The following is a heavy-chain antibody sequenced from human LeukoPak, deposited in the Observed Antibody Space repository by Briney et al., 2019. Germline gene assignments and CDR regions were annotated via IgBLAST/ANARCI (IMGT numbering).Heavy chain of an antibody. CDR1: GFTFSSYA. J-gene: IGHJ3*02. CDR2: FSGTSST. V-gene: IGHV3-23*01. D-gene: IGHD3-22*01. CDR3: ARDLYDSSESAFDI. Sequence: QAGGSLRLSCAASGFTFSSYAMSWVRQAPGKGLEWVSTFSGTSSTSYADSVKGRFTISRDNSKNTLYLQMNSLRAEDTAVYYCARDLYDSSESAFDIWGQGTMVTVSS.